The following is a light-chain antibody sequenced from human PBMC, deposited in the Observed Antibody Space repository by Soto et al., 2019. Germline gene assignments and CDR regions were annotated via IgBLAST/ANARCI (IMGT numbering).Light chain of an antibody. Sequence: SYELTQPPSVSVSPGQTARITCSGDALPKQYAYWYQQKPGQAPVLVIYKDRERPSGIPERFSGSSSGTTVTLTISGVQAEDEADYYCQSADSSGTYHVFGTGTKLTVL. V-gene: IGLV3-25*03. CDR1: ALPKQY. J-gene: IGLJ1*01. CDR3: QSADSSGTYHV. CDR2: KDR.